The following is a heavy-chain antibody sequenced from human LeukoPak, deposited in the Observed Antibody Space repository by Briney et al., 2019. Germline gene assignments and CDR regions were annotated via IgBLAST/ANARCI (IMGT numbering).Heavy chain of an antibody. J-gene: IGHJ3*02. Sequence: PSQTLSLTCTVSGGSISSGSYCWSWIRQSAGKGLEWIGHIHISGSTNCNPSLKSRVTISVDTSKDQFSLKLSSVTAADTAVYYCARGYYYDSSGNDAFDIWGQGTMVTVSS. D-gene: IGHD3-22*01. V-gene: IGHV4-61*09. CDR3: ARGYYYDSSGNDAFDI. CDR2: IHISGST. CDR1: GGSISSGSYC.